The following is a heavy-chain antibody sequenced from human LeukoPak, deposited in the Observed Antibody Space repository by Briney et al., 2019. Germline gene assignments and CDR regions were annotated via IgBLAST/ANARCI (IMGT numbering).Heavy chain of an antibody. CDR1: GGTFSSYA. CDR2: IIPIFGTA. Sequence: ASVKVSCKASGGTFSSYAISWVRQAPGQGLEWMGGIIPIFGTANYAQKLQGRVTMTTDTSTSTAYMELRSLRSDDTAVYYCARPRGVCSSTSCYLDDYWGQGTLVTVSS. D-gene: IGHD2-2*01. V-gene: IGHV1-69*05. CDR3: ARPRGVCSSTSCYLDDY. J-gene: IGHJ4*02.